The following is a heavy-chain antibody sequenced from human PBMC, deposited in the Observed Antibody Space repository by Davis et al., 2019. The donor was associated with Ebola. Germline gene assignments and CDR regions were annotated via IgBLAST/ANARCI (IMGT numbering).Heavy chain of an antibody. CDR1: GGSFSGYY. J-gene: IGHJ6*02. D-gene: IGHD3-10*01. CDR2: INHSGST. Sequence: AGSLRLSCAVSGGSFSGYYWSWIRQPPGKGLEWIGEINHSGSTNYNPSLKSRVTISVDTSKNQFSLKLSSVTAADTAVYYCARGRDGSAYYHGMDVWGQGTTVTVSS. CDR3: ARGRDGSAYYHGMDV. V-gene: IGHV4-34*01.